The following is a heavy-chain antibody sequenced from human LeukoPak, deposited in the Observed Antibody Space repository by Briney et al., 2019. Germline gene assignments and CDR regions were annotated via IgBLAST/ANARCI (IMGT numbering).Heavy chain of an antibody. CDR1: GYTFTGYH. CDR3: ARDSGSSGWDPTSFLDY. Sequence: ASVKVSCKASGYTFTGYHIHWVRQAPGQGLEWMGWINPNSGGANSAQKFLGRVSMTRGTSISAVYMDLTSLRSDDTAVYFCARDSGSSGWDPTSFLDYWGRGTLVTVSS. J-gene: IGHJ4*02. D-gene: IGHD6-19*01. CDR2: INPNSGGA. V-gene: IGHV1-2*02.